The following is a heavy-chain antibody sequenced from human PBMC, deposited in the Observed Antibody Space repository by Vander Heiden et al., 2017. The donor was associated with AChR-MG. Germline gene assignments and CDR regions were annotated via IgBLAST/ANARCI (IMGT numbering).Heavy chain of an antibody. D-gene: IGHD5-12*01. J-gene: IGHJ4*02. Sequence: EVHLVESGGGLVQPGGSLRLPCAAYGFTFSSYWMHWVRQAPGKGLVWVSRINSDGSSTSYADSVKGRFTISRNNAKNTLYLQMNSLRAEDTAVYYCARARVAIVATWDFDYWGQGTLVTVSS. CDR2: INSDGSST. CDR3: ARARVAIVATWDFDY. V-gene: IGHV3-74*01. CDR1: GFTFSSYW.